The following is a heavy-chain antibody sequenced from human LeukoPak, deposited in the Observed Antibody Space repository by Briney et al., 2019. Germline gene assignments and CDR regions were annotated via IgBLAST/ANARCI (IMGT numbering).Heavy chain of an antibody. V-gene: IGHV4-61*01. D-gene: IGHD6-19*01. CDR3: ARDARIAVAGIGDDI. Sequence: SETLSLTCTVSGGSVSSGSYYWSWIRQPPGKGLEWIGYIYYSGSTNYNPSLRSRVTISVDTSKNQFSLKLSSVTAADTAVYYCARDARIAVAGIGDDIWGQGTMVTVSS. CDR2: IYYSGST. CDR1: GGSVSSGSYY. J-gene: IGHJ3*02.